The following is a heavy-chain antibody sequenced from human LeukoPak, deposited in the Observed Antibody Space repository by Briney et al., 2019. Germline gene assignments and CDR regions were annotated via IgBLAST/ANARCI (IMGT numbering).Heavy chain of an antibody. V-gene: IGHV3-74*01. D-gene: IGHD2-15*01. J-gene: IGHJ4*02. CDR3: ARVRSGGYDY. CDR2: INSDGSST. Sequence: GGSLRLSCAASGFTFSSYWMHWVRHAPGKWLVWVSRINSDGSSTNYADSVKGRFTTSRDNADNTLFLQMNSLRAEDTAVYYCARVRSGGYDYWGQGTLVTVSS. CDR1: GFTFSSYW.